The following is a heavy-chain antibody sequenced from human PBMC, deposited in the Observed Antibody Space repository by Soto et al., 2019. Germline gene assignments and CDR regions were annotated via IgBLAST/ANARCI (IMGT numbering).Heavy chain of an antibody. CDR1: GGSISTYY. CDR3: ARDRSLYTYAFDKGIDP. V-gene: IGHV4-59*01. Sequence: QVQLQESGPGLVKPAETLTLTCTVSGGSISTYYWNWIRQPPGKGLEWIGHVHSRGITNYNPSLKSRVTISLETSQNRFSLNLTSVTAADTAVYFCARDRSLYTYAFDKGIDPWGQGTLVTVSS. J-gene: IGHJ5*02. D-gene: IGHD5-18*01. CDR2: VHSRGIT.